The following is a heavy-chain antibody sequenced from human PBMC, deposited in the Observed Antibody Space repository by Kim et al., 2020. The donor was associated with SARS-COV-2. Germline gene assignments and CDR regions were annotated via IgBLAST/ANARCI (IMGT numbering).Heavy chain of an antibody. V-gene: IGHV4-39*07. Sequence: SETLSLTCTVSGGSISSSSYYWGWIRQPPGKGLEWIGSIYYSGSTYYNPSLKSRVTISVDTSKNQFSLKLSSVTAADTAVYYCARAPGYSGSPPEAFDIWGQGTMVTVSS. CDR2: IYYSGST. CDR1: GGSISSSSYY. D-gene: IGHD1-26*01. J-gene: IGHJ3*02. CDR3: ARAPGYSGSPPEAFDI.